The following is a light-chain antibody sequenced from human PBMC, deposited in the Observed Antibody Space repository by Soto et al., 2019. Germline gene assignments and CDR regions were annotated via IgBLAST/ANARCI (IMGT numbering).Light chain of an antibody. J-gene: IGKJ4*01. CDR1: RSIITN. V-gene: IGKV3-15*01. CDR2: GAS. Sequence: EIVMTQSPATLLVSPGERVTLSCRASRSIITNLAWYQHKPGQAPRLLIYGASTRPAGIPARFTGSGSGTEFTLTISSLQSEDFAFYYCQQYNDWPLPTFGGGTKVEIK. CDR3: QQYNDWPLPT.